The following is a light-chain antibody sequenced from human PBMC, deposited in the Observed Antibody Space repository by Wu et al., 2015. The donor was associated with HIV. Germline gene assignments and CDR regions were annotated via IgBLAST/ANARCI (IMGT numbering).Light chain of an antibody. CDR2: SAS. Sequence: EFVLTQSPGTLSLSPGERATLSCKASQTIARSHLAWYQQRPGQPPRLLIYSASSRAPGIPDRFSGSGSRTDFTLTISRLEPEDFAVYFCQRYRTFGPGTKVDIK. CDR3: QRYRT. J-gene: IGKJ3*01. V-gene: IGKV3-20*01. CDR1: QTIARSH.